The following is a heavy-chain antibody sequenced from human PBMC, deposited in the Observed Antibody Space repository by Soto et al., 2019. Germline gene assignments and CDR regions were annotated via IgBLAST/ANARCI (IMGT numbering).Heavy chain of an antibody. J-gene: IGHJ6*03. D-gene: IGHD3-3*01. CDR1: GYTFTSYD. CDR2: MNPNSGNT. CDR3: ARGLDFWSGYRYGDYYYYYMDV. Sequence: ASVKVSCKASGYTFTSYDINWVRQATGQGLEWMGWMNPNSGNTGYAQKFQGRVTMARNTSISTAYMELSSLRSEDTAVYYCARGLDFWSGYRYGDYYYYYMDVWGKGTTVTVSS. V-gene: IGHV1-8*01.